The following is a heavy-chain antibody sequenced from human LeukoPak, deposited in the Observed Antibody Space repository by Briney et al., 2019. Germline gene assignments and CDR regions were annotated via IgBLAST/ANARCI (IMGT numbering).Heavy chain of an antibody. V-gene: IGHV3-53*01. Sequence: GGSLRLSCAASGFTVSSSYMSWVRQAPGEGLEWVSVIYSGGSGSTYYADSVKGRFTISRDNSKNTLNLQMNSLRAEDTAVYYCAHRKATSWAHDYWGQGTLVTVSS. CDR2: IYSGGSGST. J-gene: IGHJ4*02. CDR3: AHRKATSWAHDY. CDR1: GFTVSSSY. D-gene: IGHD2-2*01.